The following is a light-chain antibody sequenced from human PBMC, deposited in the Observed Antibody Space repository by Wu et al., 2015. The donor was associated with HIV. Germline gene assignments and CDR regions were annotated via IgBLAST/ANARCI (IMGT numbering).Light chain of an antibody. CDR2: KAS. Sequence: DIHMTQSPSTLSAFVGDRVTITCRASQSIGNWLAWYQQKLGNAPKLLIFKASTLNSGVPSRFSGSGSGTEFTLTISSLQPEDFAVYYCQQTYSTPKTFGQGTKVEIK. J-gene: IGKJ1*01. CDR3: QQTYSTPKT. V-gene: IGKV1-5*03. CDR1: QSIGNW.